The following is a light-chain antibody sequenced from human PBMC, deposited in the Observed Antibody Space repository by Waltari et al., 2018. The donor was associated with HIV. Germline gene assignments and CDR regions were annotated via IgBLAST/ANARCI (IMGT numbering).Light chain of an antibody. V-gene: IGLV1-44*01. CDR2: TDT. J-gene: IGLJ2*01. CDR3: AAWDDSLNGVV. CDR1: SSNIGGHT. Sequence: QSVLTQPPSASGTPGQRVTISCSGSSSNIGGHTVNWFQQLTGTAPTLLIYTDTLRPSGDPVRCSVSKSGTSASLAISGLQSEDDADYYCAAWDDSLNGVVFGGGTKLTVL.